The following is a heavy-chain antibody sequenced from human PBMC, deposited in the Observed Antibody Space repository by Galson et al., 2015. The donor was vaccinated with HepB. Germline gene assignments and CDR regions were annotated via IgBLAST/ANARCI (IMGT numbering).Heavy chain of an antibody. CDR2: TYYRARWYS. J-gene: IGHJ6*02. D-gene: IGHD2-15*01. Sequence: CAISGASVSNNNAAWHWIRQSPSRGLEWLGRTYYRARWYSDYAVSVRSRIIINADTSKNQFSLQLNSVTPEDTAVYYCAMVPGTIYYYGMDVWGQGTTVTVSS. CDR3: AMVPGTIYYYGMDV. V-gene: IGHV6-1*01. CDR1: GASVSNNNAA.